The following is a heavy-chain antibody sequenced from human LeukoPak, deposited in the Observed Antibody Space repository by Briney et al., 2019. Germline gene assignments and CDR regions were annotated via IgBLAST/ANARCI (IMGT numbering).Heavy chain of an antibody. V-gene: IGHV3-33*01. CDR1: GFTFSSYG. J-gene: IGHJ5*02. CDR2: IWCDGSNR. D-gene: IGHD2-2*01. Sequence: GGSLRLSCAASGFTFSSYGMHWVRQAPGKGLEWVAVIWCDGSNRYYADSVKGRFTISRDNSKNTLYLQMNSLRAEDTAVYYCARDNLGYCSSTSCYLSLDPWGQGTLVTVSS. CDR3: ARDNLGYCSSTSCYLSLDP.